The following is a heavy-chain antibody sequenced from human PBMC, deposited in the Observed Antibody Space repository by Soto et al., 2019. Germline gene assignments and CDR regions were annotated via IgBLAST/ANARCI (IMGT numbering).Heavy chain of an antibody. CDR1: GVTVSNTY. Sequence: GGSLRLSCAASGVTVSNTYMSWVRQAPGKGLEWVSFIYAGGSTSYADSVKGRFTISRDNDKNAVFLEMNRLRADDTAVYYCAKVFSPEGGNYFEYWGQGTLVTVSS. CDR3: AKVFSPEGGNYFEY. CDR2: IYAGGST. J-gene: IGHJ4*02. V-gene: IGHV3-53*01.